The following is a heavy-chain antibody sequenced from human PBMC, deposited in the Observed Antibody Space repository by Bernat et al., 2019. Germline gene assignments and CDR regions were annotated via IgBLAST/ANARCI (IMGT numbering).Heavy chain of an antibody. D-gene: IGHD5-12*01. V-gene: IGHV3-23*01. J-gene: IGHJ4*02. Sequence: EVQMLESGGGLAQPGGSLRLSCAASGFTFSSYAMSWVRQAPGKGLEWVSAISGSGSTTYYADSVKGRFTISRDNSKNTLYLQMNSLRAEDTAVYYCPKDGWLRLTRDVYFDYWGQGTLVTVSS. CDR1: GFTFSSYA. CDR2: ISGSGSTT. CDR3: PKDGWLRLTRDVYFDY.